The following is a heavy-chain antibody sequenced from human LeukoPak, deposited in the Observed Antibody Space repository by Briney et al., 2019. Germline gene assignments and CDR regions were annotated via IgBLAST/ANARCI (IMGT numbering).Heavy chain of an antibody. CDR1: GFTFSSYP. CDR3: VKTTTVALDY. D-gene: IGHD4-23*01. J-gene: IGHJ4*02. V-gene: IGHV3-64D*09. Sequence: GGSLRLSCSASGFTFSSYPMHWVRQAPGKGLEYVSTISSIGGSTYHADPVKGRFTTSRDNSKNTLYLQMSSLRTEDTAVYFCVKTTTVALDYWGQGTLVTVSS. CDR2: ISSIGGST.